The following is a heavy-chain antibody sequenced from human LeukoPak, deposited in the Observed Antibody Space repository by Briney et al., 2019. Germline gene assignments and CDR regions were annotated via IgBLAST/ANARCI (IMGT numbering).Heavy chain of an antibody. V-gene: IGHV3-30*04. CDR3: ARSPMVAAHFDD. CDR2: ISYDGSNK. D-gene: IGHD2-15*01. CDR1: GFTFSSYA. Sequence: PGRSLRLSCAASGFTFSSYAMHWVRQAPGKGLEWVAVISYDGSNKYYADSVKGRFTVSRDNSKNTLYLQMNSLRAEDTAVYYCARSPMVAAHFDDWGQGTLVTVSS. J-gene: IGHJ4*02.